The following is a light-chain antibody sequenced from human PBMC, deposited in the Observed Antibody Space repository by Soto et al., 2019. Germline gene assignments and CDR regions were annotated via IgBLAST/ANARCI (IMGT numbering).Light chain of an antibody. J-gene: IGKJ5*01. CDR1: QSINSN. CDR3: QQREHWPPIT. CDR2: GAS. Sequence: VMTQSPATLSVSPGERATLSCRASQSINSNLAWYQQRPGQAPRLLIYGASTRATGIPARFSGSGSGTEFTLTISSLQSEDFAVYYCQQREHWPPITFGQGTRLE. V-gene: IGKV3-15*01.